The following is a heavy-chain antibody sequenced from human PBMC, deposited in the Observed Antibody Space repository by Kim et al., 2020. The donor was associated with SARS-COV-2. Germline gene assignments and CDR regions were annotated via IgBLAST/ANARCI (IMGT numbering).Heavy chain of an antibody. D-gene: IGHD3-16*01. CDR1: GFTVSSNY. CDR2: IYSDGRT. Sequence: GGSLRLSCAASGFTVSSNYMSWVRQAPGKGLEWVSIIYSDGRTYYADSVKDRFSISRDNSKNTLYLQMNSLRAEDTAVYYCASRPGGGFFQHWGQGTLVTVSS. CDR3: ASRPGGGFFQH. J-gene: IGHJ1*01. V-gene: IGHV3-66*01.